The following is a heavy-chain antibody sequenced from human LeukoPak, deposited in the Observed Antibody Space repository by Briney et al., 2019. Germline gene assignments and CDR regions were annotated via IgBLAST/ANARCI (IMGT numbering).Heavy chain of an antibody. CDR2: IIPIFGTA. CDR3: ARGIAAAGLYYYYYMDV. Sequence: ASVKVSCKASGGTFSSYAISWVRRAPGQGLEWMGRIIPIFGTANYAQKFQGRVTITTDESTSTAYMELSSLRSEDTAVYYCARGIAAAGLYYYYYMDVWGKGTTVTVSS. J-gene: IGHJ6*03. D-gene: IGHD6-13*01. CDR1: GGTFSSYA. V-gene: IGHV1-69*05.